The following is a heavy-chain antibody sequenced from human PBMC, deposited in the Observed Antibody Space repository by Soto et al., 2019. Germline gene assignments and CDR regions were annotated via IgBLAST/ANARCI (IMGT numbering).Heavy chain of an antibody. CDR2: LNTYSGNT. CDR1: GYTFTSYG. Sequence: ASVKVSCKASGYTFTSYGITWVRQAPGQGLEWMGWLNTYSGNTNYAQKFQGRVTLTTDTSTNTAYMELRSLRSDDTAIYYCAKDGPLGYCSSTTCSDAFDVWGQGTMVTVSS. V-gene: IGHV1-18*01. D-gene: IGHD2-2*01. CDR3: AKDGPLGYCSSTTCSDAFDV. J-gene: IGHJ3*01.